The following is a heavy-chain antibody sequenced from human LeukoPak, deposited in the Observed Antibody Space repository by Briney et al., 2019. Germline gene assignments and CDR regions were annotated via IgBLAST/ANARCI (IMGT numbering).Heavy chain of an antibody. CDR3: AIGRRTDKVGAKYYFDY. CDR1: GYTFTGYY. Sequence: GASVQVSCKASGYTFTGYYMHWVRQAPGQGLEWMGWINPNSGGTNYAQKFQGRVTMTRDTSISTAYMELSRLRSDDTAVYYCAIGRRTDKVGAKYYFDYCGQGTLVTVSS. J-gene: IGHJ4*02. CDR2: INPNSGGT. V-gene: IGHV1-2*02. D-gene: IGHD1-26*01.